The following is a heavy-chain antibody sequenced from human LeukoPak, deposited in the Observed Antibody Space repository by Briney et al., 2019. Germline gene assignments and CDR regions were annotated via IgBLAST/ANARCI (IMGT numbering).Heavy chain of an antibody. CDR1: GFTFSDYY. Sequence: PGGSLRLSCAASGFTFSDYYMSWIRQAPWKGLEWVSYITSSGSTKYYADSVKGRFTISRDSAKNSLYLQMNSLRSEDTAVYYCAREEDSSGWFDYWGQGTLVTVSS. D-gene: IGHD6-19*01. CDR3: AREEDSSGWFDY. V-gene: IGHV3-11*01. CDR2: ITSSGSTK. J-gene: IGHJ4*02.